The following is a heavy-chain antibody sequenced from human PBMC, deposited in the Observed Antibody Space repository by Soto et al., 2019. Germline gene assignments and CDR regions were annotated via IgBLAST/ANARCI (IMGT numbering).Heavy chain of an antibody. Sequence: ASVKGSCKASGYTFTTYGITWVRQAPGQGLEWMGWISAYNGNTHYTQKLQGRVTMTTDTSTSTAYMELRSLRSDDTAVYYCARDGDIYSSPLDYWGQGTLVTSPQ. J-gene: IGHJ4*02. CDR3: ARDGDIYSSPLDY. CDR1: GYTFTTYG. V-gene: IGHV1-18*01. CDR2: ISAYNGNT. D-gene: IGHD6-13*01.